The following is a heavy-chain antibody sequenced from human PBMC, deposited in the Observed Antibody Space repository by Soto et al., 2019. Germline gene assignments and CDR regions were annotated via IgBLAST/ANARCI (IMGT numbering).Heavy chain of an antibody. V-gene: IGHV3-33*01. J-gene: IGHJ4*02. CDR3: ARGGGYDSSGYYTG. CDR2: IWYDGSNK. D-gene: IGHD3-22*01. CDR1: GFTFSSYG. Sequence: GGSLRLSCAASGFTFSSYGMHWVRQAPGKGLEWVAVIWYDGSNKYYADSVKGRFTISRDNSKNTLYLQMNSLRAEDTAVYYCARGGGYDSSGYYTGWGQGTLVTVSS.